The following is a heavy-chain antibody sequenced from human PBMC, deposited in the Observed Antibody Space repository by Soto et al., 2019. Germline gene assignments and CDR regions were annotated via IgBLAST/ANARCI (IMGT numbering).Heavy chain of an antibody. Sequence: ASVKVSCKVSGYTLTELSMHWVRQAPGKGLEWMGGFGPEDGETIYAQKFQGRVTMTEDTSTDTAYMELSSLRSEDTAVYYCATDFGVATIFDYWGQGTLVTVSS. D-gene: IGHD5-12*01. CDR2: FGPEDGET. CDR1: GYTLTELS. V-gene: IGHV1-24*01. CDR3: ATDFGVATIFDY. J-gene: IGHJ4*02.